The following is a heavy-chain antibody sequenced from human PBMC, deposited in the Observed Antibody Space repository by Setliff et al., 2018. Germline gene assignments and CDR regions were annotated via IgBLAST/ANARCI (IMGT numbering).Heavy chain of an antibody. J-gene: IGHJ4*02. CDR1: GFTFSTHN. CDR3: AKGSGMYYYDSSGYYYVY. CDR2: ISFGSNYI. V-gene: IGHV3-21*01. Sequence: GGSLRLSCAASGFTFSTHNMNWVRQAPGKGLEWVAFISFGSNYIYYADSVKGRFTISRDNSKNTLYLQMNSLRAEDTAVYYCAKGSGMYYYDSSGYYYVYWGQGTLVTVSS. D-gene: IGHD3-22*01.